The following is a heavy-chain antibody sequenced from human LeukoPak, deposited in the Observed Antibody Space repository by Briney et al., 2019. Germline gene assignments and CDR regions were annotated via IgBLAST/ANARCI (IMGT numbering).Heavy chain of an antibody. D-gene: IGHD6-13*01. V-gene: IGHV3-23*01. CDR1: GFTFSSYA. CDR2: ISGSGGST. J-gene: IGHJ4*02. CDR3: AKDFRAAAGTSLSYFDY. Sequence: GGSLRLSCAASGFTFSSYAMSWVRQAPGKGLEWVSAISGSGGSTYYADSVKGRFTISRDNSKNTLYLQMNSLRAEDTAVYYCAKDFRAAAGTSLSYFDYWGQGTPVTVSS.